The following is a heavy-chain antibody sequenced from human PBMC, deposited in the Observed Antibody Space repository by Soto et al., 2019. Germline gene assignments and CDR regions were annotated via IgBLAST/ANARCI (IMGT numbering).Heavy chain of an antibody. D-gene: IGHD3-9*01. V-gene: IGHV4-34*01. CDR2: INDRGSI. J-gene: IGHJ2*01. CDR3: ARESHDILTGPPWVWYFDL. CDR1: GGSFSGYY. Sequence: QAQLQQWGAGPLRPLETLSLTCGVSGGSFSGYYWAWIRQSPGKGLEWIGEINDRGSINYNPSLKSRVSISVDTSQNPYSLNLRSVTAADTAVYYCARESHDILTGPPWVWYFDLWGRGTLVTVSS.